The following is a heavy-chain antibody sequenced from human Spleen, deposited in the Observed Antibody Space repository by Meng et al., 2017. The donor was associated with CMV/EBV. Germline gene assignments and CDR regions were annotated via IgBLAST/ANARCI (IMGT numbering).Heavy chain of an antibody. CDR2: IYYSEST. V-gene: IGHV4-59*01. Sequence: ESLKISCTVSGGSISGYYWRWIRQSPGKGMEWIGYIYYSESTKGITKYNPSLQSRVTVSVDTSKNQFSLNLRSLTAADTAVYYCARGNEYWSGYNEYFQYWGQGTLVTVSS. CDR1: GGSISGYY. J-gene: IGHJ1*01. CDR3: ARGNEYWSGYNEYFQY. D-gene: IGHD3-3*01.